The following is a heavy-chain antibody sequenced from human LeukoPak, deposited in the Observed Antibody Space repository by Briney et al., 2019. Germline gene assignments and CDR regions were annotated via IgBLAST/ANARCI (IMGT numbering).Heavy chain of an antibody. CDR2: IGYSGST. CDR3: ARSKAYSGYFDY. J-gene: IGHJ4*02. D-gene: IGHD4-11*01. Sequence: PSETLSLTCTVSGASTNTYYYWSWIRQPPGKGLEYIGYIGYSGSTNYNPSLKSRVTISVDTSKNQFSLKLTSVTAADTAVYYCARSKAYSGYFDYWGQGTLVTVSS. CDR1: GASTNTYYY. V-gene: IGHV4-59*08.